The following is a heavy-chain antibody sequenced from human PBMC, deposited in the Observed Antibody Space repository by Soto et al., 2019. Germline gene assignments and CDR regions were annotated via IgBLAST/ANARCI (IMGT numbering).Heavy chain of an antibody. CDR2: IVPIYGTR. J-gene: IGHJ6*02. V-gene: IGHV1-69*13. CDR3: ARDLDYYGSGSHYYYGMGV. CDR1: GGTFSRYA. Sequence: SVKVSCKASGGTFSRYAFSWVRQAPGQGLEWMGGIVPIYGTRGFAQKFQGRLTITADEPTRAAYMELSSLRSEDTAVYYCARDLDYYGSGSHYYYGMGVWGQGTTVTVSS. D-gene: IGHD3-10*01.